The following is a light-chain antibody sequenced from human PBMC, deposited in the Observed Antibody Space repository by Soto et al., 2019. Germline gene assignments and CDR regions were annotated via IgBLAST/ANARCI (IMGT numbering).Light chain of an antibody. CDR2: GAS. CDR1: QSVSSY. V-gene: IGKV3-15*01. Sequence: EIVMTQSPATLSVSPGDRATLSCRASQSVSSYLAWYQHKPGQAPRLLIYGASTRATGVPARFSGSGSGTQFTLTISSLQSEDFALYYCQQYNNWPLTFGGGTKVEIK. J-gene: IGKJ4*01. CDR3: QQYNNWPLT.